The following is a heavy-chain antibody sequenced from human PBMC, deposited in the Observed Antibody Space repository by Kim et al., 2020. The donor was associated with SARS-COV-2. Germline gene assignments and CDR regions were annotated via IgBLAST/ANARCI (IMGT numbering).Heavy chain of an antibody. J-gene: IGHJ4*02. Sequence: GGSLRLSCAASGFTFSSYDMHWVRQATGKGLEWVSAIGTAGDTYYPGSVKGRFTISRENAKNSLYLQMNSLRAGDTAVYYCAREAGYYDSSGYYVYYFDYWGQGTLVTVSS. V-gene: IGHV3-13*01. CDR2: IGTAGDT. CDR3: AREAGYYDSSGYYVYYFDY. CDR1: GFTFSSYD. D-gene: IGHD3-22*01.